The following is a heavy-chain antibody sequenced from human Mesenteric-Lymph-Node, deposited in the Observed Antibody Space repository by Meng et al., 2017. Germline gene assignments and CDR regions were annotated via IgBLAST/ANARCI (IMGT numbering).Heavy chain of an antibody. J-gene: IGHJ4*02. CDR2: VSAYNGDT. Sequence: QGQWLPGVGLWKKSGASVKDSCKACGYAFTKYGICWVRQAPGQGLEWMGWVSAYNGDTNYAQTLQRRVTMTTDTSTSTAYMELRSLRSDDTAVYYCARVEVGITSGDYWGQGTLVTVSS. CDR3: ARVEVGITSGDY. CDR1: GYAFTKYG. D-gene: IGHD1-26*01. V-gene: IGHV1-18*01.